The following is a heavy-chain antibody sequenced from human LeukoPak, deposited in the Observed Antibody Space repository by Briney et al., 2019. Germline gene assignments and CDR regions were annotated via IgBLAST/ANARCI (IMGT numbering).Heavy chain of an antibody. CDR1: GFTVSTSY. CDR2: IHFGGTT. CDR3: ARDFEGYCTNGVCYRVDY. J-gene: IGHJ4*02. V-gene: IGHV3-66*01. D-gene: IGHD2-8*01. Sequence: GGSLRLSCAASGFTVSTSYMSWVRQAPGKGLEWVSAIHFGGTTYYADSVKGRFTVSRDNSKNTLYLQMNSLRAEDTAVYYCARDFEGYCTNGVCYRVDYWGQGNPGHRLL.